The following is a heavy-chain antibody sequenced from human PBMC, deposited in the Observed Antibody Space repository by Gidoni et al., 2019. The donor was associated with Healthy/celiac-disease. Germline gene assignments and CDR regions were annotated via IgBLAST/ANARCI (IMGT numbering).Heavy chain of an antibody. Sequence: EVQLVESGGGLVKPGGSLRLSCAASGFTFSSYSMNWVRQAPGKGLEWVSSISSSSSYIYYEDSVKGRFTISRDNAKNSLYLQMNSLRAEDTAVYYCARDQGGRGYSYGYLDYWGQGTLVTVSS. CDR1: GFTFSSYS. V-gene: IGHV3-21*01. J-gene: IGHJ4*02. D-gene: IGHD5-18*01. CDR3: ARDQGGRGYSYGYLDY. CDR2: ISSSSSYI.